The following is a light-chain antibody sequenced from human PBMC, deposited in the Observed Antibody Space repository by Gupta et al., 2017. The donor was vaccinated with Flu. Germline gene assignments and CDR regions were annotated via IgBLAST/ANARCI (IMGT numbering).Light chain of an antibody. CDR3: QQENHLPLT. Sequence: VMTQSPGTLSVSTGESATRSCMASQISSNIAWYQQKPGQAPRLLIYAASIRATGIPARFSGSGSVTEFTLTIISLQSEDFAVYYCQQENHLPLTFGGGTKVEIK. CDR1: QISSN. J-gene: IGKJ4*01. CDR2: AAS. V-gene: IGKV3-15*01.